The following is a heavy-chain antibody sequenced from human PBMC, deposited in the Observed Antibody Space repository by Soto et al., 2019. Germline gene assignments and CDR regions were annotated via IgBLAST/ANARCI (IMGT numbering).Heavy chain of an antibody. Sequence: QVQLQESGPGLVKPSQTLSLTCTVSGGSITSGAYSWSWIRKHPGMGLEWIGYIYYTGSTYYNPSLERRVTIELDTSKNEFSLKLSSVTAADTAVYYCAKSLGYYDKGFQYWGQGTLVTVSS. CDR3: AKSLGYYDKGFQY. CDR2: IYYTGST. CDR1: GGSITSGAYS. D-gene: IGHD3-16*01. V-gene: IGHV4-31*03. J-gene: IGHJ4*02.